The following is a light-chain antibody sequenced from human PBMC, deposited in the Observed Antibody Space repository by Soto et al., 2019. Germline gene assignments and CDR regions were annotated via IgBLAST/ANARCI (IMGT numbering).Light chain of an antibody. CDR1: QSISTY. J-gene: IGKJ4*01. Sequence: DIELTQSPSSLSASVGDRVTITCRASQSISTYLNWYQQKGGKAPKLLIHGASSLQSGVPLRFSATGSGTDFSLTIMNLQPEDFATYYCQQSYSTLLSFGGGTKVDIK. V-gene: IGKV1-39*01. CDR3: QQSYSTLLS. CDR2: GAS.